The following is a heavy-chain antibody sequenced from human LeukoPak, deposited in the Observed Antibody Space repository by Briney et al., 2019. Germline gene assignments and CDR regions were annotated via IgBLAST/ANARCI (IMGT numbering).Heavy chain of an antibody. CDR1: GGSISSYY. J-gene: IGHJ4*02. CDR2: IYSSGST. V-gene: IGHV4-4*07. CDR3: ARVAAMALDY. Sequence: SETLSLTCTVSGGSISSYYWSWIRQPAGKGLEWIGRIYSSGSTNYNPSLESRVTLSVDTSKNQFSLKLSSVTAADTAVYYCARVAAMALDYWGQGTLVTVSS. D-gene: IGHD5-18*01.